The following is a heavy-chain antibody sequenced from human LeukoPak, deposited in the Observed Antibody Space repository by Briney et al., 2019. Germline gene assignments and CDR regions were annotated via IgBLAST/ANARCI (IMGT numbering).Heavy chain of an antibody. CDR3: AKPARTDYVDY. D-gene: IGHD1-14*01. CDR2: ISGSGGRT. Sequence: GGSLRLSCAASGFIFSNYAMNWVRQAPGKGLEWVSAISGSGGRTYYADSVKGRFTISRDNSKNTLYLQMNSLRAEDTAVYYCAKPARTDYVDYWGQGTLVTVSS. V-gene: IGHV3-23*01. J-gene: IGHJ4*02. CDR1: GFIFSNYA.